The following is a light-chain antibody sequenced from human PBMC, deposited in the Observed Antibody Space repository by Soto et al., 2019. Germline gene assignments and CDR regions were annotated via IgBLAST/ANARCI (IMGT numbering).Light chain of an antibody. Sequence: EIVLTQSPATLSLSPGQRATLSCRASQSVHNYLAWYQQKPGQAPRLLIYDASNRATGIPARFSGSGSGTDVTLTISSLEPEDFAVYYCQQRSYGLTFGPGTKVDFK. J-gene: IGKJ3*01. CDR2: DAS. CDR1: QSVHNY. V-gene: IGKV3-11*01. CDR3: QQRSYGLT.